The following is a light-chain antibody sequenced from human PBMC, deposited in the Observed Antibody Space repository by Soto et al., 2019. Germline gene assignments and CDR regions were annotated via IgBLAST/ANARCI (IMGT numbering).Light chain of an antibody. CDR1: QSLSSSS. J-gene: IGKJ1*01. V-gene: IGKV3-20*01. Sequence: EIVLTRSPGTLSRSPLGRATLSCMGSQSLSSSSLAWYQQKPGQAPRLLISGASSRAADIPDRFSSSGSGTDFTLTINRLEPEDFAVYYCQQYGSSPPRTFGQGTKVDIK. CDR2: GAS. CDR3: QQYGSSPPRT.